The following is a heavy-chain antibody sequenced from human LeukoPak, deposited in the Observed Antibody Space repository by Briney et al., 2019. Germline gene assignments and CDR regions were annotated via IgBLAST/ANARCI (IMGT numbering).Heavy chain of an antibody. CDR3: AREGIVVVPAAIRYYYYGMDV. D-gene: IGHD2-2*02. CDR1: GFTFSSYA. J-gene: IGHJ6*02. Sequence: SLRLSCAAFGFTFSSYAMHWVRQAPGKGLEWVAVISYDGSNKYYADSVKGRFTISRDNSKNTLYLQMNSLRAEDAAVYYCAREGIVVVPAAIRYYYYGMDVWGQGTTVTVSS. CDR2: ISYDGSNK. V-gene: IGHV3-30-3*01.